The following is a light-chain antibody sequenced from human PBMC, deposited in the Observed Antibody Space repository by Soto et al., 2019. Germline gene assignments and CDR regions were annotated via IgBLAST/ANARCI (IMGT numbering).Light chain of an antibody. CDR2: GAS. V-gene: IGKV1-39*01. Sequence: DVQMTQSPSSLSASVGDRVTITCRTSQAIFSHLNWYQQKPGKAPKLLIYGASNLESGVPSRFTGGGSGTDFTLTISSLQPEDFATYYCQQYITYSRTFGQGTKVETK. CDR3: QQYITYSRT. J-gene: IGKJ2*02. CDR1: QAIFSH.